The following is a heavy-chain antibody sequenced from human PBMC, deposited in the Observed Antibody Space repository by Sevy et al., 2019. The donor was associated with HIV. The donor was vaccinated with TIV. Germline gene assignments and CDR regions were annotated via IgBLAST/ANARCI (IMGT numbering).Heavy chain of an antibody. D-gene: IGHD3-3*01. CDR3: AKTFAIFGVLMSPDFDP. V-gene: IGHV3-7*01. CDR1: GFSFSRYW. CDR2: IKQDGSEK. J-gene: IGHJ5*02. Sequence: GGSLRLSCEASGFSFSRYWMSWVRQTPEKGLEWVANIKQDGSEKTYVDSVKGRFSISRDNTKSTLYLQMNSLRAEDTAVYYCAKTFAIFGVLMSPDFDPWGQGTLVTVSS.